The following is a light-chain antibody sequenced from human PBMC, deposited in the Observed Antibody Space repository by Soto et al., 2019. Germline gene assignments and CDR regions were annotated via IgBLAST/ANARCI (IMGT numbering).Light chain of an antibody. V-gene: IGKV3-15*01. CDR2: GAS. Sequence: IVMTQSPAIVSVSHGAEATLSCRASQSVSSSYLAWYQQKPGQAPRLLLYGASTRATGISTRFSGGGSGTEFTLTISGLQSEDSAVYYCQQYKSWPPITFGQGTRLE. CDR1: QSVSSSY. CDR3: QQYKSWPPIT. J-gene: IGKJ5*01.